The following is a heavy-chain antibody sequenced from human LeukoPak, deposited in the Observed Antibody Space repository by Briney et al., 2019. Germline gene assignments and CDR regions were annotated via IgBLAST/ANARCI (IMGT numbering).Heavy chain of an antibody. CDR1: GGTFSIFP. D-gene: IGHD3-10*01. Sequence: GSSVKVSCKSSGGTFSIFPISWVRQAPGQGLEWLGRIIPFLDTTNYAHKFQGRVKITADKSTSTAYLELRSLRSEDTAIYYCARASELGEWFGDLLYYWGQGTTVTVSS. CDR2: IIPFLDTT. V-gene: IGHV1-69*08. J-gene: IGHJ6*02. CDR3: ARASELGEWFGDLLYY.